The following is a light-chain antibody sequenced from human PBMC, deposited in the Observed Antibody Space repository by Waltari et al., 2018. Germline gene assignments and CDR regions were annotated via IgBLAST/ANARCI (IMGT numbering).Light chain of an antibody. Sequence: SYVVTQPPSVSVAPGETATITCWGDNIGTYSEHWYQQKAGPAPVLVIFYDRDRPSGIPVRFSGSNSGNTATLTISRVEAGDEARYYCHVWHPHVDPGVFGTGTEVTVL. J-gene: IGLJ1*01. V-gene: IGLV3-21*04. CDR3: HVWHPHVDPGV. CDR1: NIGTYS. CDR2: YDR.